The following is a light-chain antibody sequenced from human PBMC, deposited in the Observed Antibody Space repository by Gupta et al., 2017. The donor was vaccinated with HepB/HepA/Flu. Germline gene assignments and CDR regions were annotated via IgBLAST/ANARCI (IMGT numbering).Light chain of an antibody. CDR3: RQAKQFPFT. V-gene: IGKV2-24*01. J-gene: IGKJ4*01. Sequence: DIVMTQTPLSSPVTLGQPASISCRSSQSLVHSDGNTYLSWLQQRPGQPPRLLIYKISNRCSGVPDRLSGSGAGTDFTLKISRVEAEDVGVYYCRQAKQFPFTFGGGTKVEIK. CDR2: KIS. CDR1: QSLVHSDGNTY.